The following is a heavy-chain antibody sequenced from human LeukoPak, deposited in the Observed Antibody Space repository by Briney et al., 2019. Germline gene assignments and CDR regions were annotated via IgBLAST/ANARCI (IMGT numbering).Heavy chain of an antibody. V-gene: IGHV3-7*01. Sequence: GGSLRLSCAASGFTFSSYWMNWARQAPGKGLEWVASINHNGNVNYYVDSVKGRFTISRDNAKNSVYLQMNSVRAEDTAVYYCAKEVGGSGSFWGQGTLVTVSS. D-gene: IGHD3-10*01. CDR2: INHNGNVN. J-gene: IGHJ4*02. CDR3: AKEVGGSGSF. CDR1: GFTFSSYW.